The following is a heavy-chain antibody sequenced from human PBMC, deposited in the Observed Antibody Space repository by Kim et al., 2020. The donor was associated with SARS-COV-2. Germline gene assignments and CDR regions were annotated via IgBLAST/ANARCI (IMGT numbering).Heavy chain of an antibody. V-gene: IGHV3-23*01. CDR1: GFTFSSYA. CDR2: ISGSGGST. D-gene: IGHD3-10*01. CDR3: AKESYSLSGSGSFLCFDY. Sequence: GGSLRLSCAASGFTFSSYAMSWVRQAPGKGLEWVSAISGSGGSTYYADSVKGRFTISRDNSKNTLYLQMNSLRAEDTAVYYCAKESYSLSGSGSFLCFDYWGQGTLVTVSS. J-gene: IGHJ4*02.